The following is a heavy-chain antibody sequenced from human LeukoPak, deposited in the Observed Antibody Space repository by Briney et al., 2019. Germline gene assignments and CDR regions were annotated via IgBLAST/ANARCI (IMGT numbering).Heavy chain of an antibody. D-gene: IGHD1-26*01. J-gene: IGHJ4*02. CDR1: GFTFDDYG. Sequence: GGSLRLSCAASGFTFDDYGMSWVRQAPGKGLVWVLRINSDGSSTSYADSVKGRFTISRDNAKNTLYLQMNSLRAEDTSVYYCARDRNTGSSYENLFEYWGQGSLVTVSS. V-gene: IGHV3-74*01. CDR2: INSDGSST. CDR3: ARDRNTGSSYENLFEY.